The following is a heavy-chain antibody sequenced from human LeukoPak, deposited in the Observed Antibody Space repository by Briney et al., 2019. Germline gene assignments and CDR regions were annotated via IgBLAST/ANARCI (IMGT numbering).Heavy chain of an antibody. CDR1: GFIFSDFS. CDR3: ARPRGCGSARCNNFDY. V-gene: IGHV3-7*01. D-gene: IGHD2-2*01. CDR2: LSEDGNEI. Sequence: GGSLRLSCTVSGFIFSDFSMSWVRQAPGKGLEWVAKLSEDGNEIFYVDSVKGRLTISRDNTKKSLYLQLNSLRPEDAAVYYCARPRGCGSARCNNFDYWGQGTLVTVSP. J-gene: IGHJ4*02.